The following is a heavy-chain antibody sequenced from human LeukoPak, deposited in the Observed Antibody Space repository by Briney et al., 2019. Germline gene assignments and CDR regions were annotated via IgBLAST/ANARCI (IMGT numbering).Heavy chain of an antibody. CDR1: GFTFRNAW. J-gene: IGHJ6*02. CDR2: IKSKTDGGTT. Sequence: GGSLRLSCAASGFTFRNAWMSWVRQAPGKGLEWVGRIKSKTDGGTTDYAAPVKGRFTISRDDSKNTLYLQMNSLKTEDTAVYYCTTEQTVLYYYGMDVWGQGTTVTVSS. V-gene: IGHV3-15*01. CDR3: TTEQTVLYYYGMDV. D-gene: IGHD4-17*01.